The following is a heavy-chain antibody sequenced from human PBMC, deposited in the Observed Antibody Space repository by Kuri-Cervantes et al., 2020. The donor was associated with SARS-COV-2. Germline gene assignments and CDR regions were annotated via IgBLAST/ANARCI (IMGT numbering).Heavy chain of an antibody. V-gene: IGHV4-4*07. Sequence: SETLSLTCTVSGGSISSYYWSWIRQPAGKGLEWIGRIYPSGSTNYNPSLKSRVTMSVDTSKNQLSLKLSSVTAADTAVCYCARYDYGDYVDAFDIWGQGTMVTVSS. CDR2: IYPSGST. CDR3: ARYDYGDYVDAFDI. D-gene: IGHD4-17*01. J-gene: IGHJ3*02. CDR1: GGSISSYY.